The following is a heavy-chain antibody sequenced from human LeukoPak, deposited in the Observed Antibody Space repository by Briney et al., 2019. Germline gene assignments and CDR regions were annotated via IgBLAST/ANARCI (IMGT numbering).Heavy chain of an antibody. V-gene: IGHV1-2*06. CDR2: IRSNSEDI. D-gene: IGHD5-18*01. J-gene: IGHJ4*02. Sequence: KPGASVKVSCKASGYTFSGDYMHWVRQAPGQGLAWMGRIRSNSEDIQYAQKFQGRVTMTWDTSTSTAYMELTRLTSDDTAVYYCAREPIQVIREFDYWGQGTLVTVSS. CDR1: GYTFSGDY. CDR3: AREPIQVIREFDY.